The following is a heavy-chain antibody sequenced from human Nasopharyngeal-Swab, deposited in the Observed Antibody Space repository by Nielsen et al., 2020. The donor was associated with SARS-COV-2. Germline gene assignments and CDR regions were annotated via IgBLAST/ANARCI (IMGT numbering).Heavy chain of an antibody. Sequence: WVRQAPGQGLEWMGGVIPIFGTANYAQKFQGRVTITADKSTSTAYMELSSLRSEDTAVYYCARENHPYYYGSGSSYFDYWGQGTLVTVSS. CDR2: VIPIFGTA. D-gene: IGHD3-10*01. CDR3: ARENHPYYYGSGSSYFDY. J-gene: IGHJ4*02. V-gene: IGHV1-69*06.